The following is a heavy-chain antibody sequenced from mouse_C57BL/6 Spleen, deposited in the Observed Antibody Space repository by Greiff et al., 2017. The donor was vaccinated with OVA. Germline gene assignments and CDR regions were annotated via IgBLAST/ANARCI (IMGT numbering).Heavy chain of an antibody. CDR1: GYTFTDYN. D-gene: IGHD6-1*01. CDR3: ARDRNSAWFAY. V-gene: IGHV1-22*01. Sequence: EVQLQQSGPELVKPGASVKMSCKASGYTFTDYNMHWVKQSHGKSLEWIGYIKPNNGGTSYNQKFKGKATLTVNKSSSTACMELRSLTSEDSAVYYCARDRNSAWFAYWGQGTLVTVSA. CDR2: IKPNNGGT. J-gene: IGHJ3*01.